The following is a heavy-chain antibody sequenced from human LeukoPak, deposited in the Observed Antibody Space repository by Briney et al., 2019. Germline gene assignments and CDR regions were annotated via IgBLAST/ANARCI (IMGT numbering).Heavy chain of an antibody. D-gene: IGHD4-17*01. Sequence: PSETLSLTCTVSGGSISSSSYYWGWIRQPPGKGLEWIGSIYYSGSTYYNPSLKSRVTISVDTSKNQFSLKLSSVTAADTAVYYSATSRDYVLPAWGQGTLVTVSS. V-gene: IGHV4-39*01. J-gene: IGHJ5*02. CDR3: ATSRDYVLPA. CDR2: IYYSGST. CDR1: GGSISSSSYY.